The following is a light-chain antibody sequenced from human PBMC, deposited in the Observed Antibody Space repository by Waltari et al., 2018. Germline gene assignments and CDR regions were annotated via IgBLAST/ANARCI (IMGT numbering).Light chain of an antibody. CDR2: AGS. V-gene: IGLV2-23*01. Sequence: PPPPGNAPTIMVYAGSKLPSGVSNRFSGSKSGNTASLTISGLQAEDEADYYCCSYAGSSTCYVFGTGTKRTVL. CDR3: CSYAGSSTCYV. J-gene: IGLJ1*01.